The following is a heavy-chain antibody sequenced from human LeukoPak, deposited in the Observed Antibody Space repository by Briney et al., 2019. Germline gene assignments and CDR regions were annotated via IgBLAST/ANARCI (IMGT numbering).Heavy chain of an antibody. CDR2: ISAYNGNT. J-gene: IGHJ3*02. CDR3: ARGREEIVVVPAAPWAFDI. Sequence: GASVKVSCKASGYTFTSYGISWVRQAPGQGLEWMGWISAYNGNTNYAQKLQGRVTMTTDTSTSTAYMELRSLRSDDTAVYYCARGREEIVVVPAAPWAFDIWGQGTMVTVSS. CDR1: GYTFTSYG. V-gene: IGHV1-18*01. D-gene: IGHD2-2*01.